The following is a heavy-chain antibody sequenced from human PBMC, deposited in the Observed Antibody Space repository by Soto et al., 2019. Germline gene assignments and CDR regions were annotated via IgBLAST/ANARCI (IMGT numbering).Heavy chain of an antibody. J-gene: IGHJ6*02. CDR2: INPNSGGT. V-gene: IGHV1-2*02. Sequence: VASVKVSCKASGYTFTGYYMHWVRQAPGQGLEWMGWINPNSGGTNYAQKFQGRVTMTRDTSISTAYMELSRLRSDDTAVYYCARVQGPNSSSWYSALYYYYGMDVWGQGTTVTVSS. D-gene: IGHD6-13*01. CDR3: ARVQGPNSSSWYSALYYYYGMDV. CDR1: GYTFTGYY.